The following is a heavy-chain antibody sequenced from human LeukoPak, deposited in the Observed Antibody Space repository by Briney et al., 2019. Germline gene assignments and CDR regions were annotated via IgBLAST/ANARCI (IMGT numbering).Heavy chain of an antibody. CDR2: INPNSGGT. D-gene: IGHD3-22*01. CDR1: GYTLTSYD. V-gene: IGHV1-2*02. J-gene: IGHJ4*02. Sequence: ASVKVSCKASGYTLTSYDINWVRQATGQGLEWMGWINPNSGGTNYAQKFQGRVTMTRDTSISTAYMKLSRLRSDDTAVYYCARITGDYYDSSGYDYWGQGALVTVSS. CDR3: ARITGDYYDSSGYDY.